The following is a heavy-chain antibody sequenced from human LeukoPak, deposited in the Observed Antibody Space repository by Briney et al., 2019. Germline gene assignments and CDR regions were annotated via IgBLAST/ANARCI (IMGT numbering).Heavy chain of an antibody. D-gene: IGHD1-26*01. CDR2: IKQDGSEK. CDR1: GFTFSSYW. V-gene: IGHV3-7*03. Sequence: GGSLRLSCAASGFTFSSYWMSWVRQAPGKGLEWVANIKQDGSEKYYVDSVKGRFTISRDNAKNSLYLQMNSLRAEDTAVYYCAVLMVGATPDWFDPWGEGTLVTVSS. J-gene: IGHJ5*02. CDR3: AVLMVGATPDWFDP.